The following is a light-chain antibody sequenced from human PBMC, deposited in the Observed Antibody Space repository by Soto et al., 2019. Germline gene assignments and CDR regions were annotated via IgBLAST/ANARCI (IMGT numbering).Light chain of an antibody. CDR2: DAS. V-gene: IGKV3-11*01. CDR1: QSVSSY. Sequence: EIVLTQSPATLSLPPGERATLSCRASQSVSSYLAWYQQKPGQAPRLLIYDASNRATGIPARFSGSGSGTDFTLTISSLEPEDFAVYYCQQLESFGPGTKVDIK. CDR3: QQLES. J-gene: IGKJ3*01.